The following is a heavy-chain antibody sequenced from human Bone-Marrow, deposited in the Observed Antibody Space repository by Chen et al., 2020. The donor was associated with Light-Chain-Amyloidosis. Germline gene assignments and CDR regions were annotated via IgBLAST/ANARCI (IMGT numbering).Heavy chain of an antibody. J-gene: IGHJ3*02. V-gene: IGHV3-7*01. D-gene: IGHD3-16*01. CDR1: GFTFSSYG. CDR3: ASYNGGAALNI. CDR2: IKEDGSEK. Sequence: VQLVESGGGVVQPGGSLRLSCAASGFTFSSYGIHWVRQAPGKGLEWVTNIKEDGSEKYYVDSVKGRFTISRDNAKNSVYLQMNSLKDEDTALYYCASYNGGAALNIWGQGTMVTVSS.